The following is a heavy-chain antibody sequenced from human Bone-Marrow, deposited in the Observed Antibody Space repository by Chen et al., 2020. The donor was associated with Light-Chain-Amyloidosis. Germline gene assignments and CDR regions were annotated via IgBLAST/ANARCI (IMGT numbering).Heavy chain of an antibody. D-gene: IGHD3-10*01. CDR1: GFNFSSFG. CDR2: VRGSTVST. J-gene: IGHJ4*02. Sequence: EVQLVESGGGLVQPGGSLRLSCATPGFNFSSFGMSWVRQAPGTALECVSTVRGSTVSTYYAGAVKGRFIISKDDPKSTLYLQMSSLRAGDTAVYFCTRKGGYFDFWGQGSLVTVSS. V-gene: IGHV3-23*04. CDR3: TRKGGYFDF.